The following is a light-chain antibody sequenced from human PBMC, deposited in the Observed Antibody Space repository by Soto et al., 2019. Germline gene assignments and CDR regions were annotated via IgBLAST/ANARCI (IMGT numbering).Light chain of an antibody. V-gene: IGKV1-39*01. CDR3: QHSYSTPYA. CDR2: AAS. Sequence: DIQMTQSPSSLSASVGDRVTITCRASQSIRNYLNWYQQKPGKAPKLLIYAASSLQSGVPSRFSGSGSGTDFTLTISSLRREVFATYYCQHSYSTPYAFGQGTKLEIK. J-gene: IGKJ2*01. CDR1: QSIRNY.